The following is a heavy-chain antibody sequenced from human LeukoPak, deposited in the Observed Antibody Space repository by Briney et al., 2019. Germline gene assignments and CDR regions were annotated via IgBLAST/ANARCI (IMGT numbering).Heavy chain of an antibody. J-gene: IGHJ5*02. D-gene: IGHD2-21*02. CDR1: GGSINGHY. V-gene: IGHV4-59*11. CDR2: VYDNGNT. CDR3: ARVFRGVVTSNWFDP. Sequence: PSETLSLTCTVSGGSINGHYWTWIRQPPGKGLEWIGFVYDNGNTNYNSSLQSRVTMSVDASTNQLSLKMSSVTAPDTAIYYCARVFRGVVTSNWFDPWGQGTLVTVSS.